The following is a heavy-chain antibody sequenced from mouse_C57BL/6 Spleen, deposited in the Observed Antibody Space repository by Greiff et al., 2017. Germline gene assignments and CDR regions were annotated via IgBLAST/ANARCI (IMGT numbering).Heavy chain of an antibody. CDR3: AKRGSNYYFDY. D-gene: IGHD2-5*01. CDR1: GYTFTSYW. V-gene: IGHV1-50*01. J-gene: IGHJ2*01. CDR2: IDPSDSYT. Sequence: QVQLQQSGAELVKPGASVKLSCKASGYTFTSYWMQWVKQRPGQGLEWIGEIDPSDSYTNYNQKFKGKATLTVDPSSRTAYMQLSSLTSEDSAVYYCAKRGSNYYFDYWGQGTTLTVAS.